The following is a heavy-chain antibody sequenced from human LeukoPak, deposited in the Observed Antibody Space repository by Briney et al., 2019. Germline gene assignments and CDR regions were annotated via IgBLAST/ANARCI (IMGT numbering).Heavy chain of an antibody. Sequence: PGGSLRLSCAASGFTVSSNYMSWVRQAPGKGLEWVSVIYSGGSTYYADSVEGRFTISRDNSKNTLYLQMNSLRAEDTAVYYCATHPGDTSYGFDYWGQGTLVTVSS. CDR1: GFTVSSNY. CDR2: IYSGGST. D-gene: IGHD5-18*01. CDR3: ATHPGDTSYGFDY. J-gene: IGHJ4*02. V-gene: IGHV3-53*01.